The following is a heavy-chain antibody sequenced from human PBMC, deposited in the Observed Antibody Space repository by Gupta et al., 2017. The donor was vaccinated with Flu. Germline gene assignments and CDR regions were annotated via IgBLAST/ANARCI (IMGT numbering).Heavy chain of an antibody. Sequence: GFTVSSNYMNWVRQAPGKGLEWVSVFYTGGSTYYADSVKGRFTISRDISKNTVYLQMNSLRAEDTAVYYCARGSHRSQSHYWYMDVWGKGATATVSS. J-gene: IGHJ6*03. D-gene: IGHD2-15*01. CDR3: ARGSHRSQSHYWYMDV. CDR2: FYTGGST. CDR1: GFTVSSNY. V-gene: IGHV3-53*01.